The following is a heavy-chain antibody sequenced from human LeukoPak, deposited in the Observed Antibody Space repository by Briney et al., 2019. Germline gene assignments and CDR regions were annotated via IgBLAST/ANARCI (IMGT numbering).Heavy chain of an antibody. V-gene: IGHV3-21*01. CDR1: GFTFSSYS. J-gene: IGHJ5*02. Sequence: GGSLRLSCAASGFTFSSYSMNWVCQAPGKGLEWVSSISSSSSYIYYADSVKGRFTISRDNAKNSLYLQMNSLRAEDTAVYYCARDIGGELLGPRTNWFDPWGQGTLVTVSS. CDR2: ISSSSSYI. CDR3: ARDIGGELLGPRTNWFDP. D-gene: IGHD1-26*01.